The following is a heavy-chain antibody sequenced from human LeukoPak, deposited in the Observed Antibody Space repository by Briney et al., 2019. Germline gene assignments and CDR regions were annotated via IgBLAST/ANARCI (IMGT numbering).Heavy chain of an antibody. CDR2: ISSSSSTI. V-gene: IGHV3-48*01. CDR1: GFTFSSYS. D-gene: IGHD3-3*01. CDR3: AKDAPSKYDFWSAPPEY. J-gene: IGHJ4*02. Sequence: PGGSLRLSCAASGFTFSSYSMNWVRQAPGKGLEWGSYISSSSSTIYYADSVTRPSTISTDNSKNPLYLQMTSLRAEDTAVYYCAKDAPSKYDFWSAPPEYWGQGTLVTVSS.